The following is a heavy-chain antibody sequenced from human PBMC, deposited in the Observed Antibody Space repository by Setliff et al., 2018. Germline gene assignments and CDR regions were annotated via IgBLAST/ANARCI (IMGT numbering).Heavy chain of an antibody. CDR2: IYVTEST. CDR3: AASRAYTGAVEEWFLPKTFDF. D-gene: IGHD3-10*01. J-gene: IGHJ4*02. V-gene: IGHV4-4*07. Sequence: SETLSLTCSVSGVSVSDYYWNWIRQPAGKGLEWIGRIYVTESTKYNPSLKSRVTLPIDTSKNQFSLKLSSVTAADAALYYCAASRAYTGAVEEWFLPKTFDFWGQGSPVTVS. CDR1: GVSVSDYY.